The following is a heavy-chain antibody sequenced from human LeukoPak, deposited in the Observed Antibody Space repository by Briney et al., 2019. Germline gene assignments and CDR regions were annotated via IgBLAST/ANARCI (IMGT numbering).Heavy chain of an antibody. CDR3: ASLLSSYCSSTSCHNWFDP. Sequence: SETLSLTCTVSGGSISSSSYYWSWIRQPPGKGLEWIGYIYYSGSTNYNPSLKSRVTISVDTSKNQFSLKLSSVTAADTAVYYCASLLSSYCSSTSCHNWFDPWGQGTLVTVSS. V-gene: IGHV4-61*01. J-gene: IGHJ5*02. CDR2: IYYSGST. CDR1: GGSISSSSYY. D-gene: IGHD2-2*01.